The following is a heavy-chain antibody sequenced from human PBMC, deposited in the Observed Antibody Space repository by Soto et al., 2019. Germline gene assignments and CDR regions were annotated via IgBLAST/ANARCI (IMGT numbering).Heavy chain of an antibody. CDR2: ISSSSGYI. Sequence: VGSLRLSCESSVFSFSTFSMNCVRHSPGKWLEYVSVISSSSGYIYYADSVKGRFTVTRDNARNTLFLQMSGLRVEDTAVYYCARHDSGDYYYYGLGVWGQGTTVIVS. CDR3: ARHDSGDYYYYGLGV. D-gene: IGHD6-19*01. J-gene: IGHJ6*01. V-gene: IGHV3-21*01. CDR1: VFSFSTFS.